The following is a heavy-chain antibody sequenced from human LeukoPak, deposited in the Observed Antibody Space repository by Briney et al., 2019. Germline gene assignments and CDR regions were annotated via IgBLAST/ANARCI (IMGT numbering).Heavy chain of an antibody. CDR2: IYYSGST. CDR3: ARGKIAGGSDGAFDI. V-gene: IGHV4-59*11. CDR1: GGSISSHY. D-gene: IGHD6-13*01. J-gene: IGHJ3*02. Sequence: SETLSLTCTVSGGSISSHYWSWIRQPPRKGLEWMGFIYYSGSTNYNPSLKSRVSISVDTSKNQLSLKVSSVSAADTAVYYCARGKIAGGSDGAFDIWGQGTKVTVSS.